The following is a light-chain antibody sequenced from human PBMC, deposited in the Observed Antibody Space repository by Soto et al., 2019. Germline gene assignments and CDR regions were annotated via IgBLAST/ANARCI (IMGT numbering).Light chain of an antibody. CDR2: KAS. V-gene: IGKV1-5*03. CDR3: QQYNSYPLT. J-gene: IGKJ4*01. Sequence: IQVTQSASTLSASIGDRVTITCRASQTISSWLAWYQQKPGQAPKLLIYKASSLESAVPSRFSGSGSGTEFTLTISGLQPDDFATYYCQQYNSYPLTFGGGTKVDI. CDR1: QTISSW.